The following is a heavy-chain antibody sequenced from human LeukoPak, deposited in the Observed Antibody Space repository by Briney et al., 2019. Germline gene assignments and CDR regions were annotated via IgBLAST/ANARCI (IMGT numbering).Heavy chain of an antibody. CDR1: GSSISSYY. J-gene: IGHJ4*02. D-gene: IGHD1-1*01. Sequence: SETLSLTCTVSGSSISSYYWSWIRQPPGKGLEWIGYIYYSGSTNYNPSLKSRVTISVDTSKNQFSLKLSSVTAVDTAVYYCASGAGTFDYWGQGTLVTVSS. CDR2: IYYSGST. V-gene: IGHV4-59*01. CDR3: ASGAGTFDY.